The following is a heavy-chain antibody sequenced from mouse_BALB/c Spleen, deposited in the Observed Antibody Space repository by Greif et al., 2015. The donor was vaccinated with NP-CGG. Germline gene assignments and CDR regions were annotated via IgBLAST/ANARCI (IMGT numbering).Heavy chain of an antibody. Sequence: VQLQQSGAELVRPGASVKLSCKASGYTFTSYWINWVKQRPGQGLEWIGNIYPSDSYTNYNQKFKDKATLTVDKSSSTAYTQLSSPTSEDSAVYYCTTARTTVDYWGQGTSVTVSS. CDR1: GYTFTSYW. V-gene: IGHV1-69*02. CDR3: TTARTTVDY. CDR2: IYPSDSYT. D-gene: IGHD3-1*01. J-gene: IGHJ4*01.